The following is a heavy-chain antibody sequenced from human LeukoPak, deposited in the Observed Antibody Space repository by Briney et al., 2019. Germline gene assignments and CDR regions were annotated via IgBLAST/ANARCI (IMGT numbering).Heavy chain of an antibody. Sequence: GGSLRLSYAASGFTFSSYAMHWVRQAPGKGLEWVAVISYDGSNKYYADSVKGRFTISRDNSKNTLYLQMNSLRAEDTAVYYCALFSPHLDVWGKRTTVTLSS. CDR3: ALFSPHLDV. CDR1: GFTFSSYA. V-gene: IGHV3-30-3*01. CDR2: ISYDGSNK. J-gene: IGHJ6*04.